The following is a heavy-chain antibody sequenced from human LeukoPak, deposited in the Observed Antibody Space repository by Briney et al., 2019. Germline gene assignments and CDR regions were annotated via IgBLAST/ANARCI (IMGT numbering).Heavy chain of an antibody. V-gene: IGHV1-24*01. Sequence: ASVKVSCKVSGYTLTELSMHWVRQAPGKGLEWMGGFDPEDGETIYAQKFQGRVTMTEDTSTDTAYMELSSLRSEDTAVYYCATDRRYYDYVWGSYRSYDFDYWGQGTLVTVSS. D-gene: IGHD3-16*02. CDR1: GYTLTELS. CDR2: FDPEDGET. J-gene: IGHJ4*02. CDR3: ATDRRYYDYVWGSYRSYDFDY.